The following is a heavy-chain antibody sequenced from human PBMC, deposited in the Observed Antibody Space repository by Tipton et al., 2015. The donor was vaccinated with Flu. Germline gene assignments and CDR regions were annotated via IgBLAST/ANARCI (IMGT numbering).Heavy chain of an antibody. CDR2: IRSKAYGGTT. J-gene: IGHJ4*02. D-gene: IGHD3-10*01. Sequence: SLRLSCTASGFTFGDYAMSWVRQATGKGLEWVGFIRSKAYGGTTEYAASVKGRFTISRDGSKSIAYLQMNSLKTEDTAVYYCTRDGGSGTYYYGSGSLYYFDYWGQRTLVTVSS. V-gene: IGHV3-49*04. CDR1: GFTFGDYA. CDR3: TRDGGSGTYYYGSGSLYYFDY.